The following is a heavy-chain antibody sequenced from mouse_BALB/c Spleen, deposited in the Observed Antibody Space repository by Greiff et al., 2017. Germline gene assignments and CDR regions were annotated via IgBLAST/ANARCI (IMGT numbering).Heavy chain of an antibody. Sequence: VQLKESGPGLVKPSQSLSLTCSVTGYSITSGYYWNWIRQFPGNKLEWMGYISYDGSNNYNPSLKNRISITRDTSKNQFFLKLNSVTTEDTATYYCARDATASFAYWGQGTLVTVSA. CDR3: ARDATASFAY. D-gene: IGHD1-2*01. CDR1: GYSITSGYY. V-gene: IGHV3-6*02. J-gene: IGHJ3*01. CDR2: ISYDGSN.